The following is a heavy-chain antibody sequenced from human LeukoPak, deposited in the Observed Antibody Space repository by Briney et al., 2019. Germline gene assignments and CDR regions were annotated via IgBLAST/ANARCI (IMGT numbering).Heavy chain of an antibody. J-gene: IGHJ5*02. CDR2: IYYSA. Sequence: SGTLSLTCSVSGGSISSYYWSWIRQPPGKGPEWIGYIYYSANYNPSLKSRVTISVDRSKNQFSLNLTSVTAADTAVYYCARASGYYVNHWGQGTLVTVSS. CDR3: ARASGYYVNH. V-gene: IGHV4-59*01. D-gene: IGHD5-18*01. CDR1: GGSISSYY.